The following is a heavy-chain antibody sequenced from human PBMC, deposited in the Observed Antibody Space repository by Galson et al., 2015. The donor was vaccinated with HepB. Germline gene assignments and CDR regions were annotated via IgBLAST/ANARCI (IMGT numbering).Heavy chain of an antibody. Sequence: SLRLSCAASGFTFSSYGMHWVRQAPGKGLEWVAVIWYDGSNKYYADSVKGRFTISRDNSKNTLYLQMNSLRAEDTAVYYCARERGYSSSWFQPFWIDYWGQGTLVTVSS. CDR3: ARERGYSSSWFQPFWIDY. CDR2: IWYDGSNK. CDR1: GFTFSSYG. D-gene: IGHD6-13*01. V-gene: IGHV3-33*01. J-gene: IGHJ4*02.